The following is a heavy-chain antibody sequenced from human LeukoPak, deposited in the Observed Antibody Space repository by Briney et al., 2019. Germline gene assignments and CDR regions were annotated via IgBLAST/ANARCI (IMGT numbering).Heavy chain of an antibody. CDR3: ARLGVGATRDAFGI. CDR1: GFTFDDYG. D-gene: IGHD1-26*01. Sequence: SGGSLRLSCAASGFTFDDYGMSWVRQAPGKGLEWVSGINWNGGSTGYADSVKGRFTISRDNAKNSLYLQMNSLRAEDTALYYCARLGVGATRDAFGIWGQGTMVTVSS. J-gene: IGHJ3*02. V-gene: IGHV3-20*04. CDR2: INWNGGST.